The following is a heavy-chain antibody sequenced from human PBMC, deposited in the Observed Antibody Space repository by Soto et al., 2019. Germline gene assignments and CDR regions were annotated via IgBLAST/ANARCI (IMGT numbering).Heavy chain of an antibody. CDR1: GGSISSSSYY. D-gene: IGHD2-15*01. Sequence: QLQLQESGPGLVKPSETLSLTCTVSGGSISSSSYYWGWIRQPPGKGLEWIGSIYYSGSTYYNPSLKSRVTISVDTSKNQFSLKLSSVTAADTAVYYCARHYQVVAALFDYWGQGTLVTVSS. J-gene: IGHJ4*02. V-gene: IGHV4-39*01. CDR3: ARHYQVVAALFDY. CDR2: IYYSGST.